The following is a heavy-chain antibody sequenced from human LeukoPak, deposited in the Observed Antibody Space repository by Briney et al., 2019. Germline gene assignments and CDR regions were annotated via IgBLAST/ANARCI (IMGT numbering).Heavy chain of an antibody. CDR2: IQYGGRT. D-gene: IGHD5-18*01. J-gene: IGHJ4*02. V-gene: IGHV4-59*08. CDR3: ARRSRVYSYVNWYFDY. Sequence: SETLSLTCTVSGGSINNYYWSWIRQPPGKGLEWIGYIQYGGRTYYSPSLKSRVTISMDLSKIQFSLKMSSVTAADTAVYYCARRSRVYSYVNWYFDYWGQGTLVTVSS. CDR1: GGSINNYY.